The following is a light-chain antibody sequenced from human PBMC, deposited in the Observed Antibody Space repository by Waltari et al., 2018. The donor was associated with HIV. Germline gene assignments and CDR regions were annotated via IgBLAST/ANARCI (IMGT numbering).Light chain of an antibody. J-gene: IGLJ2*01. V-gene: IGLV1-44*01. CDR3: AAWDGSVNYSPVV. CDR2: NNN. CDR1: SSTIGSKT. Sequence: QSVLTQPPSVSGTPGQRVTISCPGSSSTIGSKTINWSQQLPGTAPKLLIYNNNQRPPGVPVRFSGSKSGTSASLAISGLQSEDEADYYCAAWDGSVNYSPVVFGGGTKLTVL.